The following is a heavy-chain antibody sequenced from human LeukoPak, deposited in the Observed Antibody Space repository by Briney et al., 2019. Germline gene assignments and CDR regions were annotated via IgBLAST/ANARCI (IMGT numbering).Heavy chain of an antibody. J-gene: IGHJ2*01. CDR1: GGSISNYY. CDR2: IYYSGST. CDR3: ARGVKIEYSSSSRNWYFDL. V-gene: IGHV4-59*08. Sequence: PSETLSLTCTVSGGSISNYYWSWIWQPPGKGLEWIGYIYYSGSTNYNPSLKSRVTITVDTSKNQFSLKLSSVTAADTAVYYCARGVKIEYSSSSRNWYFDLWGRGTLVTVSS. D-gene: IGHD6-6*01.